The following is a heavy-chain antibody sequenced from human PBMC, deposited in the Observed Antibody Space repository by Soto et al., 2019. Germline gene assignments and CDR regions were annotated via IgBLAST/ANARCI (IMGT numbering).Heavy chain of an antibody. V-gene: IGHV3-23*01. Sequence: EEQLLESGGGLVQTGGSLRLSCAASGFDFSSRGMGWVRRAPGKGLEWVSGINGDGRNTYYTDSVKGRFTVSRDNSKNTVGLEMSSLTVDDTAVYYCVKNKDGYHIPWAREGFDPWGEGTLVTVSS. CDR2: INGDGRNT. J-gene: IGHJ5*02. D-gene: IGHD6-25*01. CDR1: GFDFSSRG. CDR3: VKNKDGYHIPWAREGFDP.